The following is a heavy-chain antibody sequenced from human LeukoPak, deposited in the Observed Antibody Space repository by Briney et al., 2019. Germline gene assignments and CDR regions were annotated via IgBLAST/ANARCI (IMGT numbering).Heavy chain of an antibody. CDR2: MNPNSGNT. Sequence: GASVKVSCTASGYTFTSYDINWVRQATGQGLEWMGWMNPNSGNTGYAQKFQGRVTMTRNTSISTAYMELSSLRSEDTAVYYCARGRVTMVRGVTNWFDPWGQGTLATVSS. CDR3: ARGRVTMVRGVTNWFDP. V-gene: IGHV1-8*01. J-gene: IGHJ5*02. CDR1: GYTFTSYD. D-gene: IGHD3-10*01.